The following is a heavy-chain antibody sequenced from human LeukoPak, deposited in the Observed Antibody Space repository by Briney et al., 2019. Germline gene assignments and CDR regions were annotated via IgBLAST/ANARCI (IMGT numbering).Heavy chain of an antibody. CDR1: GGSISSSSYY. Sequence: PSETLSLTCTVSGGSISSSSYYWGWIRQPPGKGLEWIGSIYYSGSTYYNPSLKSRVTISVDTSKSQFYLKLSSVTAADTAVYYCARSQGLHFDYWGQGTLVTVSS. J-gene: IGHJ4*02. CDR2: IYYSGST. D-gene: IGHD2-15*01. CDR3: ARSQGLHFDY. V-gene: IGHV4-39*01.